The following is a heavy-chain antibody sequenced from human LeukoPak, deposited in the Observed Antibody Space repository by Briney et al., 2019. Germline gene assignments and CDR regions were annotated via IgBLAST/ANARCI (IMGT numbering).Heavy chain of an antibody. J-gene: IGHJ3*02. V-gene: IGHV4-59*01. CDR1: GGSISSFY. CDR2: IYYSGGT. CDR3: ARVSNDFSGNGAFDI. D-gene: IGHD4-23*01. Sequence: PSETLSLTCTVSGGSISSFYWIWIRQPPGKAREWIGYIYYSGGTNYNPSLKSRVALSVDTSKNQFSLKLSSVTAADTALYYCARVSNDFSGNGAFDIWGQGTMVTVSS.